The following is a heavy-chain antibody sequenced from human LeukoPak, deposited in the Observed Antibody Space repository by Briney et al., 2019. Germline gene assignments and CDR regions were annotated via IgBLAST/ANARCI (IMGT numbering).Heavy chain of an antibody. D-gene: IGHD6-6*01. CDR2: INHSGST. CDR3: ARGRPYSSSSFYYYYGMDV. V-gene: IGHV4-34*01. Sequence: KPSETLSLTCAVYGGSFRGYYWSWIRQPPGKGLEWIGEINHSGSTNYNPSLKSRVTISVDTSKNQFSLKLSSVTAADTAVYYCARGRPYSSSSFYYYYGMDVWGQGTTVTVSS. CDR1: GGSFRGYY. J-gene: IGHJ6*02.